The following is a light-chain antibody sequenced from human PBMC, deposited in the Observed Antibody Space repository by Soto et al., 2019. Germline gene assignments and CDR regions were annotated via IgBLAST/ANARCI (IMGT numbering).Light chain of an antibody. J-gene: IGKJ4*01. CDR1: QSVRNSY. V-gene: IGKV3-20*01. CDR2: GAS. CDR3: QQYGSSPLT. Sequence: EIVLTQSPGTLCLSPGERATLSCRASQSVRNSYLAWYQQKPGQAPRLLVYGASSRATGIPDRFSGSGSGTDFTLTISRLEPEDFAVYYCQQYGSSPLTFGGGTKVEIK.